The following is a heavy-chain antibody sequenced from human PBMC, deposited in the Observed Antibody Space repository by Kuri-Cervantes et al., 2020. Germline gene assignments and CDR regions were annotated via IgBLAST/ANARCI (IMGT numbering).Heavy chain of an antibody. D-gene: IGHD2-15*01. Sequence: SVKVSCKASGYTFTSYYMHWVRQAPGQGLEWMGIINPSGGSTSYAQKFQGRVTITADESTSTAYMELSSLRSEDTAVYYCARDIVVVVAAPRGGLDLWGRGTLVTVSS. J-gene: IGHJ2*01. CDR1: GYTFTSYY. CDR3: ARDIVVVVAAPRGGLDL. CDR2: INPSGGST. V-gene: IGHV1-46*01.